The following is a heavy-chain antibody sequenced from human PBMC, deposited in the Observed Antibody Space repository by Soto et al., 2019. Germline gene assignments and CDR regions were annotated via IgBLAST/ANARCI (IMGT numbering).Heavy chain of an antibody. Sequence: GGSLRLSCAASGLSFSDYYMSWIRQAPGKTLEYISYITSSGKFTHHADSVKGRLTISRDNAKNSVFLQMNSLRVDDTGIYYCARFSAAGRVFDYWGQGTPVTVSS. CDR1: GLSFSDYY. CDR3: ARFSAAGRVFDY. CDR2: ITSSGKFT. D-gene: IGHD6-13*01. J-gene: IGHJ4*02. V-gene: IGHV3-11*06.